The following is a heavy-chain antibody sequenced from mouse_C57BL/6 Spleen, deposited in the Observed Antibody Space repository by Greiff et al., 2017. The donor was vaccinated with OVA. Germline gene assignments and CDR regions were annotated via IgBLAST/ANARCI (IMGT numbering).Heavy chain of an antibody. CDR2: IHPNSGST. Sequence: VQLQQPGAELVKPGASVKLSCKASGYTFTSYWMHWVKQRPGQGLEWIGMIHPNSGSTNYNEKFKSKATLTVDKSSSTAYMQLSSLASEDSAVYYCARWGDYGSSYYFDYWGQGTTLTVSS. V-gene: IGHV1-64*01. CDR3: ARWGDYGSSYYFDY. D-gene: IGHD1-1*01. CDR1: GYTFTSYW. J-gene: IGHJ2*01.